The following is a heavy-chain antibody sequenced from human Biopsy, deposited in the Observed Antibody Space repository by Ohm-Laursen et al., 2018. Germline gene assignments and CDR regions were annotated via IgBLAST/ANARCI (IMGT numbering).Heavy chain of an antibody. J-gene: IGHJ4*02. D-gene: IGHD2-8*01. Sequence: SSVKVSCKASSYTFTDYNIHWMRQAPGQGLEWLGYINCKTGATNYAQRFQGTVTMTRDTSISTAYLALGSLRSADTAIYYCARDPLNGHKHFDYWGQGSLVTVSS. CDR1: SYTFTDYN. CDR2: INCKTGAT. V-gene: IGHV1-2*02. CDR3: ARDPLNGHKHFDY.